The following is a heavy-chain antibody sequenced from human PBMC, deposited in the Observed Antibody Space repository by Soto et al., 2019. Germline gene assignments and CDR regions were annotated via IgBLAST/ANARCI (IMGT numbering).Heavy chain of an antibody. CDR1: GGSISSYY. CDR3: ARGTSSIAAHYFFDY. D-gene: IGHD6-6*01. CDR2: IYYSGST. V-gene: IGHV4-59*01. Sequence: SETLSLTCTVSGGSISSYYWSWIRQPPGKGLEWIGYIYYSGSTNYNPSLKSRVTISVDTSKNQFSLKLSSVTAADTAVCYCARGTSSIAAHYFFDYWGQGTLVTVSS. J-gene: IGHJ4*02.